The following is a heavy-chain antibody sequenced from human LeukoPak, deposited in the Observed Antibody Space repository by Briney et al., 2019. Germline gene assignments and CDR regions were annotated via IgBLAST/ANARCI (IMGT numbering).Heavy chain of an antibody. CDR2: IYYSGST. V-gene: IGHV4-59*01. J-gene: IGHJ2*01. Sequence: SETLSLTCTVSGGSISSYYWSWIRQPPGKGLEWIGYIYYSGSTNYNPSLKSRVTISVDTSKNQFSLKLTSVTAADTAVYYCATGLDDWYFDLWGRGTLVTVSS. CDR1: GGSISSYY. CDR3: ATGLDDWYFDL. D-gene: IGHD6-19*01.